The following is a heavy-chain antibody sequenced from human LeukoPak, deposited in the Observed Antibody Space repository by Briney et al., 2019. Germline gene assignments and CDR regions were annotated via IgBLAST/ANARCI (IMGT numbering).Heavy chain of an antibody. V-gene: IGHV2-5*02. CDR1: GFSLSTSGVG. CDR3: AHSFQWELAYYFDY. D-gene: IGHD1-26*01. CDR2: IYWDDDK. Sequence: SGPTLVKPTQTLTLTCTFSGFSLSTSGVGVGWIRQPPGKALEWLALIYWDDDKRYSPSLKSRLTITKDPSKNQLVLTMTNMDPVDTATYYCAHSFQWELAYYFDYWGQGTLVTVSS. J-gene: IGHJ4*02.